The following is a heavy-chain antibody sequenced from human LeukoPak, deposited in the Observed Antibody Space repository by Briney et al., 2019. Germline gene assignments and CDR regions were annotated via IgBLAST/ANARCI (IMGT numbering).Heavy chain of an antibody. Sequence: ASVKVSCKASGGTFSSYAISWVRQAPGQGLEWMGGIIPIFGTANYAQKLQGRVTMTTDTSTSTAYMELRSLRSDDTAVYYCARVEGSYSPIYYYGMDVWGQGTTVTVSS. CDR2: IIPIFGTA. J-gene: IGHJ6*02. D-gene: IGHD2-15*01. V-gene: IGHV1-69*05. CDR1: GGTFSSYA. CDR3: ARVEGSYSPIYYYGMDV.